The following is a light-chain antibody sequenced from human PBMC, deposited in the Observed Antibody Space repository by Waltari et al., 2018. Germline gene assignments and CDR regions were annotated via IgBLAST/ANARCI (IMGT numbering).Light chain of an antibody. CDR2: KGS. V-gene: IGLV8-61*01. CDR1: SGSVSTTSY. J-gene: IGLJ3*02. Sequence: VTLTCALTSGSVSTTSYATWYQQTPGQPPRTLVYKGSSRSSGVPDRFSGSVLGNTAALTITGAQADDESNYYCSLYMGSGIWVFGGGTKLTVL. CDR3: SLYMGSGIWV.